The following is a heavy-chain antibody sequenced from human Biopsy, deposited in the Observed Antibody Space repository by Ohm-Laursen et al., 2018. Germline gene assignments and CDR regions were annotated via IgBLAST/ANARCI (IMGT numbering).Heavy chain of an antibody. Sequence: SETLSLTWTVSGDSISGSNFYWAWIRQPPGKGLEWIGSMHNSGSTYYNPSLKSRVTISIDASKNQFSLKLTSVTAADTTVYYCVRHALRLGPKKNWFDTWGQGTLVTVSS. D-gene: IGHD3-16*01. CDR3: VRHALRLGPKKNWFDT. CDR2: MHNSGST. CDR1: GDSISGSNFY. V-gene: IGHV4-39*01. J-gene: IGHJ5*02.